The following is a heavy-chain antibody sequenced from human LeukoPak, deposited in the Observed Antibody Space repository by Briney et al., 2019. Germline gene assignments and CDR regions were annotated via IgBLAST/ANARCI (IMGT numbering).Heavy chain of an antibody. D-gene: IGHD6-19*01. V-gene: IGHV4-31*03. CDR1: GGSISSGGYY. J-gene: IGHJ4*02. CDR3: ARARSAAGNFDY. Sequence: SETLSLTCTVSGGSISSGGYYWSWIRRHPGKGLEWIGYIYYSGSTYYNPSLKSRVTISADTSKNQYSLNLNSVTAADTAVYYCARARSAAGNFDYWGRGTLVTVSS. CDR2: IYYSGST.